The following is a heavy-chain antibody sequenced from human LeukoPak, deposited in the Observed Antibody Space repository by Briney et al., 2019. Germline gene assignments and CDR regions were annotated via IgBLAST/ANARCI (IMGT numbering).Heavy chain of an antibody. D-gene: IGHD3-16*01. CDR1: GFTFSSYA. CDR3: AKASWVSSADAVL. V-gene: IGHV3-23*01. CDR2: LRGNGDT. Sequence: PGGSLRLSCAASGFTFSSYAMSWGREAPARGLEWVSRLRGNGDTFYADSVKGRFTLSRDDSRNTVYLQLTDLRVEDTAVYYCAKASWVSSADAVLWGQGTVVSVSS. J-gene: IGHJ4*02.